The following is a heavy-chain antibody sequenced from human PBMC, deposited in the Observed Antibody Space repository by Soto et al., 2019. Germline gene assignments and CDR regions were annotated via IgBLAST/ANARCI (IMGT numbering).Heavy chain of an antibody. Sequence: SETLSLTCAVSGGSISSSNWWSWVRQPPGKGLEWIGEIYHSGSTNYNPSLKSRVTISVDTSKNQFSLKLSSVTAADTAVYYCASCITIFGVVRGAFDIWGQGTMVTVS. D-gene: IGHD3-3*01. CDR1: GGSISSSNW. CDR3: ASCITIFGVVRGAFDI. CDR2: IYHSGST. V-gene: IGHV4-4*02. J-gene: IGHJ3*02.